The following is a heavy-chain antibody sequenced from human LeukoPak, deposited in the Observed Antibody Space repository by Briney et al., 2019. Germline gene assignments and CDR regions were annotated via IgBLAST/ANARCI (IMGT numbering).Heavy chain of an antibody. V-gene: IGHV4-59*01. J-gene: IGHJ1*01. CDR2: IYYSGST. CDR3: ARRGYYYEYFQH. D-gene: IGHD3-22*01. Sequence: PSETLSLTCTVSGGSISSYYWSWIRQPAGKGLEWIGYIYYSGSTNYNPSLKSRVTISVGTSKNQFSLKLSSVTSADTAVYYCARRGYYYEYFQHWGQGTLVTVSS. CDR1: GGSISSYY.